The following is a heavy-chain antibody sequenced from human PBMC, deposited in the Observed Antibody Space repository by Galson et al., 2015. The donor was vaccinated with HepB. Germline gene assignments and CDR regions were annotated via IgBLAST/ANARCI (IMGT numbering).Heavy chain of an antibody. D-gene: IGHD4-17*01. CDR2: ISSSTIYT. CDR3: VRVADSDYGDHTHFDY. Sequence: SLRLSCAASGFTFSDYYMSWIRQAPGKGLERISYISSSTIYTNYADSVKGRFTISRDNVKNSMYLQMNSLRAEDTAVYYCVRVADSDYGDHTHFDYWGQGTLVTVSS. V-gene: IGHV3-11*06. CDR1: GFTFSDYY. J-gene: IGHJ4*02.